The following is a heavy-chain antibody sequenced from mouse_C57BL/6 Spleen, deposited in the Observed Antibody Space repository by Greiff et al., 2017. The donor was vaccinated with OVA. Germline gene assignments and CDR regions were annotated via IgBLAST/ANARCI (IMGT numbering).Heavy chain of an antibody. CDR3: TRAYGNYVDFDY. CDR1: GFTFSSYA. V-gene: IGHV5-9-1*02. J-gene: IGHJ2*01. Sequence: EVKLQESGEGLVKPGGSLKLSCAASGFTFSSYAMSWVRQTPEKRLEWVAYISSGGDYIYYADTVKGRFTISRDNARNTLYLQMSSLKSEDTAMYYCTRAYGNYVDFDYWGQGTTLTVSS. CDR2: ISSGGDYI. D-gene: IGHD2-1*01.